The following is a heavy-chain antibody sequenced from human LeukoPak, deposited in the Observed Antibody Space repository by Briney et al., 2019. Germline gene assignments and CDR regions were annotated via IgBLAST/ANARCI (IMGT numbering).Heavy chain of an antibody. J-gene: IGHJ6*02. D-gene: IGHD4-11*01. CDR2: IYGGGDT. CDR3: ARETTAMDV. V-gene: IGHV3-66*01. CDR1: GFTVSNTY. Sequence: GGSLRLSCAASGFTVSNTYMIWVRQAPGKGLGWVSIIYGGGDTYYADSVKGRFTISRDNSKNTVYLQMNSLRVEDTALYYCARETTAMDVWGQGTTVTVSS.